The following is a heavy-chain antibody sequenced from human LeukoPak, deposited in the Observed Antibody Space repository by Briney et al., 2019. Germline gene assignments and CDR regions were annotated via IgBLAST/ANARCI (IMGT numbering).Heavy chain of an antibody. CDR3: ARGIHYYDSSGPFDYYYYGMDV. D-gene: IGHD3-22*01. Sequence: ASVKVSCKASGYTFTSYDIHWVRQATGQGLAWMGWMNPNSGNAGYAQKFRGRVTMTRNTSISTAYMELSSLRSEDTAVYYCARGIHYYDSSGPFDYYYYGMDVWGQGTTVTVSS. CDR2: MNPNSGNA. CDR1: GYTFTSYD. V-gene: IGHV1-8*01. J-gene: IGHJ6*02.